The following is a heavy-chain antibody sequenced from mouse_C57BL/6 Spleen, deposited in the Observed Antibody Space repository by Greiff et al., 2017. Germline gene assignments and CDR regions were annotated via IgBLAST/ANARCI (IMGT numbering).Heavy chain of an antibody. V-gene: IGHV1-80*01. D-gene: IGHD1-1*01. CDR3: SRHIDYYVRYFDY. CDR1: GYAFSSYW. J-gene: IGHJ2*01. Sequence: QVQLQQSGAELVKPGASVKISCKASGYAFSSYWMNWVKQRPGKGLEWIGQIYPGDGDTNYNGKFKGKATLTADKSSSTAYMQLSSLTSEDSAVYFCSRHIDYYVRYFDYWGQGTTLTVAS. CDR2: IYPGDGDT.